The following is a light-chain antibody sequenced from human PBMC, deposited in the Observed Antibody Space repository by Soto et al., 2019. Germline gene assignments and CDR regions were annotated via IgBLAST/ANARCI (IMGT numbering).Light chain of an antibody. CDR1: QSVSSY. Sequence: EIMLTQSPATLSLSPGERATLSCRASQSVSSYLAWYQQKPGQAPRLLILGASSRATGIPDRFSGSGSGTDFTLTISRLEPEDFAVYYCQYYGTSPKPFGQGTKVDIK. V-gene: IGKV3-20*01. CDR2: GAS. J-gene: IGKJ1*01. CDR3: QYYGTSPKP.